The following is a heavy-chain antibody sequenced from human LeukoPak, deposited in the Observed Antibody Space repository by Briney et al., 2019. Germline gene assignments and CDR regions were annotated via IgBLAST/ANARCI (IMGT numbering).Heavy chain of an antibody. J-gene: IGHJ4*02. CDR1: GFTVSSNY. CDR2: IYSGGST. Sequence: PGGSLRLSCAASGFTVSSNYMSWVRQAPGKGLEWVSVIYSGGSTYYADSVKGRFTISRDNSKNTLYLQMNSLRAEDTAVYYCARGLYYYDSSGYYYAGSFDYWGQGTLVTVSS. D-gene: IGHD3-22*01. CDR3: ARGLYYYDSSGYYYAGSFDY. V-gene: IGHV3-66*01.